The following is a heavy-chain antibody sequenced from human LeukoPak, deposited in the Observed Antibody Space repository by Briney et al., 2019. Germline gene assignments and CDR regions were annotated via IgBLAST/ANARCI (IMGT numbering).Heavy chain of an antibody. J-gene: IGHJ5*02. CDR3: STRAFSDTSPVA. CDR1: GYIFTSQW. V-gene: IGHV5-51*01. Sequence: GASLKISCNHSGYIFTSQWIGWVRQLPGKGLEWMGITYPANSDTVYTPSFQGQVTISADKSTDTVFLQWGSLKASDTAMYYCSTRAFSDTSPVAWGQGTLVTVSS. D-gene: IGHD3-3*02. CDR2: TYPANSDT.